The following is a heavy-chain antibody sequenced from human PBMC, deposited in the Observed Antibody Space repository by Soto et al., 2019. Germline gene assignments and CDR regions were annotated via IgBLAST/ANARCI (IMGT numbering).Heavy chain of an antibody. D-gene: IGHD3-22*01. CDR3: ARTMGVEVPTFFDL. V-gene: IGHV5-51*01. CDR2: IYPGDSDT. Sequence: EVQLVQSGAEVKKPGESLKISCKGSGYSFTSKWIGWVRQMPGKGLEWMGIIYPGDSDTRYGPSFEGQVTISADKSINTASLQWSSLKASDTAMYYCARTMGVEVPTFFDLWGRGTLVTVSS. J-gene: IGHJ2*01. CDR1: GYSFTSKW.